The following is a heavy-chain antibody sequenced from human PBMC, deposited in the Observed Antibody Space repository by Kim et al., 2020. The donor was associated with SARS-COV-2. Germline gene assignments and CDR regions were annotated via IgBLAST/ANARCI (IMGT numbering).Heavy chain of an antibody. CDR1: GGSISSSSYY. J-gene: IGHJ4*02. CDR2: IYYSGST. Sequence: SETLSLTCTVSGGSISSSSYYWGWLRQPPGKGLEWIGSIYYSGSTYYNPSLKSRVTISVDTSKNQFSLKLSSVTAADTAVYYCARHLSIGYFDYWGQGTLVTVSS. V-gene: IGHV4-39*01. CDR3: ARHLSIGYFDY.